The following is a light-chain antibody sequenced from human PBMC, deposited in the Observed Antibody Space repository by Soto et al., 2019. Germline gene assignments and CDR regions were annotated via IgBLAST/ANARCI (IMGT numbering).Light chain of an antibody. J-gene: IGLJ3*02. V-gene: IGLV2-14*01. CDR1: SSDIGAYNY. CDR2: EVS. CDR3: SSYTGGNTYWI. Sequence: QSVLTQPASVSGSPGQSITISCTGTSSDIGAYNYVSWYQQHPGKAPKVIIFEVSNRPSGVSNRFSGSKSGNTASLTISGLQPEDEADYHCSSYTGGNTYWIFGGGTKVPS.